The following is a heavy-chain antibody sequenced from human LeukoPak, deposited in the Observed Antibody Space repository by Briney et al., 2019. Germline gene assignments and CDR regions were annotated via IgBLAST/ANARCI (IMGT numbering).Heavy chain of an antibody. J-gene: IGHJ5*02. D-gene: IGHD2-8*01. CDR2: INSDGRST. V-gene: IGHV3-74*01. CDR1: GFTFSSYW. CDR3: ASLTFGVDNWFDP. Sequence: GGSLRLSCAASGFTFSSYWMHWVRHAPGKGLVWVSHINSDGRSTIYADSVKGRFTISRDNAKNTLYLQMNSLRAEDTAVYYCASLTFGVDNWFDPWGQGTLVTVSS.